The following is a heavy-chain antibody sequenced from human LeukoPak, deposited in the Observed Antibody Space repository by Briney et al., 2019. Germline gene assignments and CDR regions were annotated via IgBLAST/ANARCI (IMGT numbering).Heavy chain of an antibody. CDR1: GFTFGDHA. CDR3: PRGPIQLWLCHGMDV. D-gene: IGHD5-18*01. Sequence: GGSLRLSCTVAGFTFGDHAMSWVRQAPGKGPEWVGFIRSKTYGGTTECAATVKGGFIISRDDSTTSAYLQMNSLKPEDTAVYYCPRGPIQLWLCHGMDVWGQGTTVTVSS. V-gene: IGHV3-49*04. J-gene: IGHJ6*02. CDR2: IRSKTYGGTT.